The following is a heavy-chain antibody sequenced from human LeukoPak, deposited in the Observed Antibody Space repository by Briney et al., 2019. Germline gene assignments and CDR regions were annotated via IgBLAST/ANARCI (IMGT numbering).Heavy chain of an antibody. Sequence: GGSLRLSCAASGFTFSSYGMHWVRQAPGKGLEWVAFIRYDGSNKYHADSVKGRFTISRDNSKNTLYLQMNSLRAEDTAVYYCAKTLLRFLEYQFDYWGQGTLVTVSS. V-gene: IGHV3-30*02. CDR3: AKTLLRFLEYQFDY. D-gene: IGHD3-3*01. CDR1: GFTFSSYG. CDR2: IRYDGSNK. J-gene: IGHJ4*02.